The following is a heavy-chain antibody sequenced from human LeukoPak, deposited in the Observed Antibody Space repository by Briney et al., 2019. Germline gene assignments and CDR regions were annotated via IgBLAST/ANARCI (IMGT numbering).Heavy chain of an antibody. Sequence: ASVKVSCKASGYTLTSYYMHWVRQAPGQGLEWMGIINPSGGSTSYAQKFQGRVTMTRDTSTSTVYMELSSLRSEDTAVYYCARGISSQLMVRGAHIDYWGQGTLVTVSS. CDR2: INPSGGST. J-gene: IGHJ4*02. D-gene: IGHD3-10*01. CDR1: GYTLTSYY. V-gene: IGHV1-46*01. CDR3: ARGISSQLMVRGAHIDY.